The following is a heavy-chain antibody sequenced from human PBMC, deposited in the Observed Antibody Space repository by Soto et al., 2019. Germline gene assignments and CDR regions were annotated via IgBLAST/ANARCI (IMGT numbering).Heavy chain of an antibody. CDR1: GFTFKTYT. V-gene: IGHV3-23*01. CDR3: ARGSGYASDFDY. CDR2: IIGSGTDT. J-gene: IGHJ4*02. Sequence: EVQLLDSGGGSVQPGASLRLSCAASGFTFKTYTMNWVRQAPGQGLEWVSAIIGSGTDTYYADSVKGRFTISRGNSKNTVYLLMLSLRAEDTAVYYCARGSGYASDFDYWGQGTLVTVSS. D-gene: IGHD5-12*01.